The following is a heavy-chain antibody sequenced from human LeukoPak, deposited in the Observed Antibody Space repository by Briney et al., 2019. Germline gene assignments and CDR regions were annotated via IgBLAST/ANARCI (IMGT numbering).Heavy chain of an antibody. J-gene: IGHJ3*01. CDR1: GGTFSSYA. Sequence: ASVKVSCKASGGTFSSYAISWVRQAPGQGLEWMGRIIPILGIANYAQKFQGRVTITADKSTSTAYMELSSLRSEDTAVYYCARDIPKVDSSSWYVWGQGTMVTVSS. D-gene: IGHD6-13*01. V-gene: IGHV1-69*04. CDR3: ARDIPKVDSSSWYV. CDR2: IIPILGIA.